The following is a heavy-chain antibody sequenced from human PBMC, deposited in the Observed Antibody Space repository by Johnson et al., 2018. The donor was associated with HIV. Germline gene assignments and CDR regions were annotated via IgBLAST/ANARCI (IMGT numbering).Heavy chain of an antibody. CDR1: GFTFSSYW. V-gene: IGHV3-66*01. CDR2: IYSDGST. D-gene: IGHD2-15*01. J-gene: IGHJ3*01. Sequence: VQLVESGGGVVQPGRSLRLSCAASGFTFSSYWMSWVRQAPGKGLEWVSVIYSDGSTYYADSVKGRFTISRDNSKNMVYLQMNSLRAEDTAVYYCAKERGISGGFDFWGQGTRVTVSS. CDR3: AKERGISGGFDF.